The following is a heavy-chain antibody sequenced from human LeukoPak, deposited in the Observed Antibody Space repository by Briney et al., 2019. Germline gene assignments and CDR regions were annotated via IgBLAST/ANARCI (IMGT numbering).Heavy chain of an antibody. CDR1: GYTLTDLS. CDR2: FDREDVEA. V-gene: IGHV1-24*01. D-gene: IGHD6-19*01. Sequence: ASVKVSCKVSGYTLTDLSMHWVRQAPGKGLEWMGHFDREDVEAIYAQKFRGRVTVTEDTSTDTGYMDLSSLRSDDTAVYYCAREIFGIAVADGAEYFQHWGQGTLVTVSS. J-gene: IGHJ1*01. CDR3: AREIFGIAVADGAEYFQH.